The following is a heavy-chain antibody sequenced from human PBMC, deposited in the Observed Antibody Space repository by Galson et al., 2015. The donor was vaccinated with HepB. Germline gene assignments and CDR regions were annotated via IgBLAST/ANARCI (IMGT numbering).Heavy chain of an antibody. D-gene: IGHD2/OR15-2a*01. J-gene: IGHJ4*02. CDR2: ISGNGATI. Sequence: SLRLSCAGSGVTFSSYAMSWVRQAPGKGLEWVSAISGNGATIYYTDSVKGRFTVSRDNLKNTLYLQMNNLRAEDTAVYYCTTRSSGYCNRCFDYWGQGTLVTVSS. CDR1: GVTFSSYA. V-gene: IGHV3-23*01. CDR3: TTRSSGYCNRCFDY.